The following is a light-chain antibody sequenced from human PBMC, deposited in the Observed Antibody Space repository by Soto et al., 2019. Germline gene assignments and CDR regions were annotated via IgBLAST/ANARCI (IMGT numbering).Light chain of an antibody. CDR3: QQTYNTPLT. V-gene: IGKV1-39*01. CDR2: AAS. CDR1: QSIGKY. J-gene: IGKJ4*01. Sequence: DIQMTQSPSSLSASVGDRVTITCRASQSIGKYLSWFQQTPGNAPKLLIYAASGLQSGVPSRFSGSGSRTDFTLTINSLQREDFATYYCQQTYNTPLTFGGGTKVDIK.